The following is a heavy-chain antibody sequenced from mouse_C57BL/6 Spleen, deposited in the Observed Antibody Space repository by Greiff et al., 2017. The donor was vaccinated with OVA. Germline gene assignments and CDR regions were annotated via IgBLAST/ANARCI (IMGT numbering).Heavy chain of an antibody. Sequence: LQQSGAELVRPGASVKMSCKASGYTFTSYNMHWVKQTPRQGLEWIGAIYPGNGDTSYNQKFKGKATLTVDKSSSTAYMQLSSLPPEDSAVSFSARDLLFCNALGYWGQETSVTVSS. CDR3: ARDLLFCNALGY. V-gene: IGHV1-12*01. CDR2: IYPGNGDT. J-gene: IGHJ4*01. CDR1: GYTFTSYN.